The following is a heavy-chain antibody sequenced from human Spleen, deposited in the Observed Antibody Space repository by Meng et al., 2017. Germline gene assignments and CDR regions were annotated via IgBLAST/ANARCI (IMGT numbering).Heavy chain of an antibody. CDR1: DYTLTSDG. J-gene: IGHJ4*02. CDR2: INIYNGIT. Sequence: QGTVVQSGAEVKKPGASVKVSCKVSDYTLTSDGFSWVRQAPGQGLQWMGWINIYNGITNYGRNFQGRVTLTTDTSTSTGYMELRSLTSDDTAVYYCATRGNPYLDRWGQGTLVTVSS. V-gene: IGHV1-18*04. CDR3: ATRGNPYLDR.